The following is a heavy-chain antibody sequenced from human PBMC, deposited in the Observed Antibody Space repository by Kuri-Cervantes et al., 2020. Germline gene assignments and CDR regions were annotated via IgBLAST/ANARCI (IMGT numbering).Heavy chain of an antibody. CDR3: AKDLGVGATGEYAFDI. Sequence: GGSLRLSCAASGFTFSSYAMSWVRQAPGKGLEWVSAISGSGGSTYYADSVKGRFTISRDNSKNTLYLQMNSLRAEDTAVYYCAKDLGVGATGEYAFDIWGQGTMVTGSS. D-gene: IGHD1-26*01. V-gene: IGHV3-23*01. J-gene: IGHJ3*02. CDR1: GFTFSSYA. CDR2: ISGSGGST.